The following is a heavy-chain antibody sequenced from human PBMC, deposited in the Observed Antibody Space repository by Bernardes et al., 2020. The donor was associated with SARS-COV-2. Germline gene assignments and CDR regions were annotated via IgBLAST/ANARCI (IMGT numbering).Heavy chain of an antibody. CDR1: GYSFTRYW. V-gene: IGHV5-51*01. CDR2: IYPGDSDT. J-gene: IGHJ3*02. Sequence: ESLKIPLKGAGYSFTRYWIGWVRPLPGKGLEWMGIIYPGDSDTRYSPSFQGQVTISADKSISTAYLQWSSLKASDTAMYYCARQLWSSGWDDAFDIWGQGTMVTVSS. D-gene: IGHD6-19*01. CDR3: ARQLWSSGWDDAFDI.